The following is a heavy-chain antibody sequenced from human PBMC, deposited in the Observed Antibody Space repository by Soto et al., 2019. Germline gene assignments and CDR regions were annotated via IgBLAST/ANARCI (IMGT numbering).Heavy chain of an antibody. J-gene: IGHJ4*02. CDR3: AKGVATAVPALDY. CDR1: GFSFDDFV. Sequence: SLRLSCVASGFSFDDFVMNWVRQRPEKGLEWVSSVSWNSGAKLYADSVKGRFAISRDSAKKSVYLQMNSLRPDDTAFYYCAKGVATAVPALDYWGQGTLVTVSS. D-gene: IGHD2-21*02. CDR2: VSWNSGAK. V-gene: IGHV3-9*01.